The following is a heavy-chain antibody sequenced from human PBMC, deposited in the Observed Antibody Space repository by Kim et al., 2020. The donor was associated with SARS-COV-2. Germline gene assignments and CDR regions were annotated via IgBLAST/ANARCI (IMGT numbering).Heavy chain of an antibody. CDR1: GFTFSSYA. Sequence: GGSLRLSCAASGFTFSSYAMHWVRQAPGKGLEWVAVIWYDGSNKYYADSVKGRFTISRDNSKNTLYLQMNSLRAEDTAVYYCAKDQGYDSSGYYGYWGQGTLVTVSS. CDR2: IWYDGSNK. V-gene: IGHV3-33*06. J-gene: IGHJ4*02. CDR3: AKDQGYDSSGYYGY. D-gene: IGHD3-22*01.